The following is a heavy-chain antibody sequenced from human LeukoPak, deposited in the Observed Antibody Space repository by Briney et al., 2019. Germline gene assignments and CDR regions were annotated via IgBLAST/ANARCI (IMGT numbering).Heavy chain of an antibody. CDR3: ARDLNTGMDV. CDR2: ISGNGRFI. Sequence: GGSLRLSCAASGFTFSDYYINWIRQAPGKGLEWLSYISGNGRFIDYADSVKGRFTISRDNAQNLLFLQMNSLRAEDTAIYYCARDLNTGMDVWGRGTTVTVSS. CDR1: GFTFSDYY. V-gene: IGHV3-11*01. J-gene: IGHJ6*02.